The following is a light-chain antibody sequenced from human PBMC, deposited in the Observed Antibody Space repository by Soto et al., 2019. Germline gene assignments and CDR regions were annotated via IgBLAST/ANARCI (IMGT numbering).Light chain of an antibody. CDR3: QQYNSFWT. J-gene: IGKJ1*01. CDR1: QSISTW. CDR2: DAF. V-gene: IGKV1-5*01. Sequence: DIPMTQSPSTLSASVGDRVTITCRASQSISTWLAWYQQKPGKAPKLLIYDAFYLERGVPSRFSGSGSGTEFTLTISSLQPDDLATSYCQQYNSFWTFGQGTKVEI.